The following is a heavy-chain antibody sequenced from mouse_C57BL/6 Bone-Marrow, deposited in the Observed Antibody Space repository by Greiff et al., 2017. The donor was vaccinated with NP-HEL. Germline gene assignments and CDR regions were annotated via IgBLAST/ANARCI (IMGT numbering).Heavy chain of an antibody. CDR1: GFTFNTYA. D-gene: IGHD1-1*01. Sequence: EAGGGLVQPKGSLKLSCAASGFTFNTYAMHWVRQAPGKGLEWVARIRSKSSNYATYYADSVKDRFTISRDDSQSMLYLQMNNLKTEDTAMYYCVRSGYYEGDWYFDVWGTGTTVTVSS. J-gene: IGHJ1*03. CDR2: IRSKSSNYAT. V-gene: IGHV10-3*01. CDR3: VRSGYYEGDWYFDV.